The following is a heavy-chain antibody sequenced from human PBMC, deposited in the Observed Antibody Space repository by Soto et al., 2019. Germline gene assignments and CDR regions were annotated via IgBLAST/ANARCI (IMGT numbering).Heavy chain of an antibody. J-gene: IGHJ3*01. V-gene: IGHV3-23*04. CDR3: EGSWT. CDR2: ISGGSDRT. CDR1: EVTIRNYA. D-gene: IGHD5-12*01. Sequence: EVQVVESGGDLVQPGGSLRLSCAAFEVTIRNYAMSWVRQAPGKALEWVSGISGGSDRTYYADSVKGRYTIFKDNSKNTLYLQMSSLRVEDTAVYHCEGSWTWGQGTMVTVSS.